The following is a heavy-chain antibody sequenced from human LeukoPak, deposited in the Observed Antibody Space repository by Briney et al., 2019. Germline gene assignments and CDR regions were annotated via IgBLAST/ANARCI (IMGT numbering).Heavy chain of an antibody. Sequence: GGSLRLSCAASGFTFRDYWMSWVRQAPGKGLEWVSAISGSGGSTYYADSVKGRFTISRDNSKNTLYLQMNSLRAEDTAVYYCAKGSGYYYYFDYWGQGTLVTVSS. CDR2: ISGSGGST. CDR3: AKGSGYYYYFDY. V-gene: IGHV3-23*01. CDR1: GFTFRDYW. D-gene: IGHD3-3*01. J-gene: IGHJ4*02.